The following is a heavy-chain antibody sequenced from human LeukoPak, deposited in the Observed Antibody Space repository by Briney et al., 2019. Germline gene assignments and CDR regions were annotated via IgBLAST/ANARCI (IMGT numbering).Heavy chain of an antibody. J-gene: IGHJ4*02. Sequence: GGSLTLSCAASGFTFSTYAMSWVRQAPGKGLEWVSAISISGGSTYYAESVKGRFTISRDNSRNTLYLQMNSLRAEDTAVYYCAKDSDYYEDYYFDYWGQGTLVTVSS. CDR2: ISISGGST. CDR1: GFTFSTYA. V-gene: IGHV3-23*01. CDR3: AKDSDYYEDYYFDY. D-gene: IGHD3-22*01.